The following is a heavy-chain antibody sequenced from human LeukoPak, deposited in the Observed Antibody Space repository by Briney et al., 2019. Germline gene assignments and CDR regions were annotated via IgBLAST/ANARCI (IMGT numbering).Heavy chain of an antibody. Sequence: WVRQPPGKSLEWIGYIYYSGSTSYNPSLKSRLTISVDTSKNQFSLKLNSVTAADTAVYYCARGPNYVWGSYRYFDYWGQGTLVTVSS. J-gene: IGHJ4*02. V-gene: IGHV4-30-4*08. CDR3: ARGPNYVWGSYRYFDY. D-gene: IGHD3-16*02. CDR2: IYYSGST.